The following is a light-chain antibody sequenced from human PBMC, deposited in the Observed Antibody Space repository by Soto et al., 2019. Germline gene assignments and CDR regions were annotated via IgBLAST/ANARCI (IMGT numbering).Light chain of an antibody. Sequence: QSVLTQPPSASGTPGQTVTLSSSGSSSNIGTNYVSWYQQLPGTAPKLLIYGNNQPPSGVPDRFSGSRSGSSASLAISGLRSEDETDYYCAAWDDSLSGVVFGEGTKVTVL. CDR3: AAWDDSLSGVV. V-gene: IGLV1-47*01. CDR2: GNN. J-gene: IGLJ3*02. CDR1: SSNIGTNY.